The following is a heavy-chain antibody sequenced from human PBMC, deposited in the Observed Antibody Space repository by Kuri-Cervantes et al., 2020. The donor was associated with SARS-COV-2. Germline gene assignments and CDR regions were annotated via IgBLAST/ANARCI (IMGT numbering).Heavy chain of an antibody. D-gene: IGHD2-2*01. J-gene: IGHJ2*01. V-gene: IGHV3-23*01. CDR2: ISGSGGST. Sequence: LSLTCAASGFTFSSYATSWVRQAPGKGLEWVSAISGSGGSTYYADSVKGRFTISRDDSKNTLYLQMNSLRAEDTAVYYCARGRRTPYGYFDLWGRGTLVTVSS. CDR1: GFTFSSYA. CDR3: ARGRRTPYGYFDL.